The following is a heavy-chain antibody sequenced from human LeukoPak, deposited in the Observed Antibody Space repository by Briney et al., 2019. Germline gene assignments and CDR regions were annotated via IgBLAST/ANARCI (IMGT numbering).Heavy chain of an antibody. Sequence: GGSLRLYCAASGFTFSSYTMHWVCQAPGKGLEYVSAISSDGGSTYYANSVKGRFTISRDNSKNTLFLKMGSLRPDDMAVYYCSHQGYWGQGTLVTVSS. J-gene: IGHJ4*02. CDR3: SHQGY. CDR1: GFTFSSYT. CDR2: ISSDGGST. V-gene: IGHV3-64*01.